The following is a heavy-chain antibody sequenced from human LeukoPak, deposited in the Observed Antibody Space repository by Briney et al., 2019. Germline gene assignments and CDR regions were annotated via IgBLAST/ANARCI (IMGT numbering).Heavy chain of an antibody. CDR2: ISDSGGST. CDR1: GFPFSIYA. J-gene: IGHJ6*02. V-gene: IGHV3-64D*09. D-gene: IGHD5-18*01. CDR3: VRGYSFGPYGMDV. Sequence: GGSLRLSSSGSGFPFSIYAMHWVRQAPGKGLEYVSAISDSGGSTYYADSVKGRFTISRDNSKNTLYLQMSSLRAEDTAVYFCVRGYSFGPYGMDVWGQGTTVTVSS.